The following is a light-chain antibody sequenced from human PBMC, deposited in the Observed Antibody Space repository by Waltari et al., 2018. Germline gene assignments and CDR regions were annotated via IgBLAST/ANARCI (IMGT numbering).Light chain of an antibody. CDR1: SSNIGSNY. V-gene: IGLV1-51*01. CDR2: DNG. CDR3: GTWDRSLNSGVV. J-gene: IGLJ2*01. Sequence: QSVLTQPPSVSAAPGQTVTISCSGSSSNIGSNYVSWYQQLPGTTPKLCIYDNGGRPSRIPDRFSGSKSGTSATLGITGLQTGDEADYYCGTWDRSLNSGVVFGGGTRLTVL.